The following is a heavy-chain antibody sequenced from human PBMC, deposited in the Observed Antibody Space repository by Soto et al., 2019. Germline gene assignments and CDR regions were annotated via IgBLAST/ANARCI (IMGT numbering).Heavy chain of an antibody. CDR1: GGSISSGGYS. CDR3: ARERWPATGGYGMEV. J-gene: IGHJ6*02. D-gene: IGHD2-8*02. Sequence: PSETLSLTCAVSGGSISSGGYSFSWIRQPPGKGLEWIGYIYHSWSTYYNPSLKSRVTISVDTSNNQFSLKLSSVTAADTAVYYCARERWPATGGYGMEVWGQGTTVTVSS. V-gene: IGHV4-30-2*01. CDR2: IYHSWST.